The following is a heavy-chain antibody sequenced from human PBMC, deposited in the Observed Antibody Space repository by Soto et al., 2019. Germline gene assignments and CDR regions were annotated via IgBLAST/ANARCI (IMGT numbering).Heavy chain of an antibody. V-gene: IGHV3-7*05. CDR2: IKDDGSEK. CDR3: ARDWGTPGRGSAVGYYYHYGMDV. Sequence: EVQLVESGGGLVQPGGSLRLSCLASEFTFNTYWMNWVRQAPGRGLEWVANIKDDGSEKHYVDSVKGRFTISRDNSKNSLYLQMNSLRGEYTAVYFCARDWGTPGRGSAVGYYYHYGMDVWGQGTTVTVSS. CDR1: EFTFNTYW. D-gene: IGHD6-19*01. J-gene: IGHJ6*02.